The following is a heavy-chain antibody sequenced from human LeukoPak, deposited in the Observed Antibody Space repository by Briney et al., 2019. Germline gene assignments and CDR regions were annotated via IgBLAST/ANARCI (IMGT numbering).Heavy chain of an antibody. D-gene: IGHD2-21*02. Sequence: SETLSLTCTVSGGSISSGGYYWSWIRQHPGKGLEWIGYNYYSGSTYYNPSLKSRVTISVDTSKNQFSLKLSSVTAADTAVYYCASSAYCGGDCYRWFDPWGQGTLVTVSS. CDR2: NYYSGST. V-gene: IGHV4-31*03. J-gene: IGHJ5*02. CDR1: GGSISSGGYY. CDR3: ASSAYCGGDCYRWFDP.